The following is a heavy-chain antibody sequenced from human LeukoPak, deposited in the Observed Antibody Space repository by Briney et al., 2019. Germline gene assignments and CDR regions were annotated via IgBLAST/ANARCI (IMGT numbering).Heavy chain of an antibody. CDR3: VRQKKSHGNFDY. D-gene: IGHD1-26*01. J-gene: IGHJ4*02. CDR1: GFTFSDHA. V-gene: IGHV3-13*01. Sequence: GGSLRLSCAASGFTFSDHATHWVRQAPGKGLEWVSAVGIAADTFYPGSVKGRFTISRENAKNSLYLQMNSLRVEDTAVYYCVRQKKSHGNFDYWGQGTLVTVSS. CDR2: VGIAADT.